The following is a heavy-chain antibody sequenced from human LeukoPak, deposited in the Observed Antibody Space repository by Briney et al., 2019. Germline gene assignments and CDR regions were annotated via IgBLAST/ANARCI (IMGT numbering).Heavy chain of an antibody. CDR3: ARGGYADGRGQYNFDF. CDR1: GGAIRSYY. CDR2: IYSSGST. V-gene: IGHV4-59*01. J-gene: IGHJ4*02. Sequence: PSETLSLTCTVSGGAIRSYYWSWIRPPPGKGLEWIGYIYSSGSTNYSPSLKSRVTISVDTSKNQFSLKLTSVTAADTAVYYCARGGYADGRGQYNFDFWGQGTLVTVSS. D-gene: IGHD6-25*01.